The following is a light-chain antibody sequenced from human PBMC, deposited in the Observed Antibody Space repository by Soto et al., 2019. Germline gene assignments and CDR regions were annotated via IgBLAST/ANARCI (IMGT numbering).Light chain of an antibody. V-gene: IGKV1-33*01. CDR1: QDISNY. CDR2: DAS. Sequence: DIQMTQSPSSLSASVGDRVTITCRASQDISNYLNWYQQRPGKAPKLLIYDASNLERGVPSRFRGTRSGTHFTFAITSLQPEDVATYYCQQSDSLPITFGQGIRLEI. J-gene: IGKJ5*01. CDR3: QQSDSLPIT.